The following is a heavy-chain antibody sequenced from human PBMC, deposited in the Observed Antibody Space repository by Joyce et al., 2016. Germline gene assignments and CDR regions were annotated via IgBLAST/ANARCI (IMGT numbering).Heavy chain of an antibody. D-gene: IGHD2/OR15-2a*01. CDR2: RNPDGREK. Sequence: EVQLVESGGGFVPPGGSLRLSCAASGFTFSADWMDWVRQTPGKGLEWVANRNPDGREKYYVASVKGRFTISRDNAKNTLDLQMNSLRVEDTAVYFCARNRGWFKYDTWGQGTKVTVSS. CDR1: GFTFSADW. J-gene: IGHJ3*02. CDR3: ARNRGWFKYDT. V-gene: IGHV3-7*04.